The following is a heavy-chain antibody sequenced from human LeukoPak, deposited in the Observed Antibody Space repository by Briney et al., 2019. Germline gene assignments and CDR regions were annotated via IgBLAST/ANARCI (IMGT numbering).Heavy chain of an antibody. V-gene: IGHV3-21*01. D-gene: IGHD3-3*01. CDR1: GFTFSSYS. CDR3: ASPYYDFWSGYYRLDY. J-gene: IGHJ4*02. CDR2: ISSSSYI. Sequence: PGGSLRLSCAASGFTFSSYSMNWVRQAPGKGLEWVSSISSSSYIYYADSVKGRFTISRDNAKNSLYLQMNSLRAEDTAVYYCASPYYDFWSGYYRLDYWGQGTLVTVSS.